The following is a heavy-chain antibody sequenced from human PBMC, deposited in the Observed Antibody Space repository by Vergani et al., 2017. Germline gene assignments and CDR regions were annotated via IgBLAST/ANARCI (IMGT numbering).Heavy chain of an antibody. CDR1: GYTFTSYG. CDR3: ARADYDDHPFVG. Sequence: QVQLVQSGAEVKKPGASVTVSCKASGYTFTSYGISWVRQAPGQGLEWMGWISAYNGNTNYAQKLQGRVTMTTDTSTSTAYMKLRSLRSDDTSVDYCARADYDDHPFVGWGQGTLVTVSS. CDR2: ISAYNGNT. V-gene: IGHV1-18*01. J-gene: IGHJ4*02. D-gene: IGHD4-17*01.